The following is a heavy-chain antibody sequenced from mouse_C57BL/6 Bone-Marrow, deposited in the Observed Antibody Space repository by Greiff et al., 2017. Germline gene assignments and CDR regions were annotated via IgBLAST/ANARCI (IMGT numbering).Heavy chain of an antibody. V-gene: IGHV1-69*01. Sequence: QVQLKQPGAELVMPGASVKLSCKASGYTFTSYWMHWVKQRPGQGLEWIGEIDPSDSYTNYNQKFKGKSTLTVDKSSSTAYMQLSSLTSEDSAVYYCALRRAQPWFAYWGQGTLVTVSA. CDR1: GYTFTSYW. CDR3: ALRRAQPWFAY. CDR2: IDPSDSYT. J-gene: IGHJ3*01. D-gene: IGHD3-2*02.